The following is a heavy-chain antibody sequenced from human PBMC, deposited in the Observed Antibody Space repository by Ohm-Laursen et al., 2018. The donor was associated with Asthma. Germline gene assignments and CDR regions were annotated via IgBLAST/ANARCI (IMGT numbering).Heavy chain of an antibody. J-gene: IGHJ5*02. CDR2: IYYSGST. Sequence: TLSLTCTVSGGSISSGGYYWSWIRQHPGKGLEWIGYIYYSGSTYYNPPLKSRVTISVDTSKNQFSLKLSSVTAADTAVYYCARGPSIPGSWFDPWGQGTLVTVSS. D-gene: IGHD1-26*01. CDR3: ARGPSIPGSWFDP. CDR1: GGSISSGGYY. V-gene: IGHV4-31*03.